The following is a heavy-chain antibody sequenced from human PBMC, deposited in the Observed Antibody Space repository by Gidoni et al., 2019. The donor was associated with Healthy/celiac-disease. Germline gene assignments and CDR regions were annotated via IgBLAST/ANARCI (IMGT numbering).Heavy chain of an antibody. CDR1: GFTFSSYG. CDR2: ISYDGSNK. V-gene: IGHV3-30*03. D-gene: IGHD2-2*01. CDR3: ARVPTSYYYGMDV. J-gene: IGHJ6*02. Sequence: QVQLVESGGGVVQPGRSLRPSCAAPGFTFSSYGMPWVRQAPGKGLECVAVISYDGSNKYYADSVKGRFTISRDNSKNTLYLQMNSLRAEDTAVYYCARVPTSYYYGMDVWGQGTTVTVSS.